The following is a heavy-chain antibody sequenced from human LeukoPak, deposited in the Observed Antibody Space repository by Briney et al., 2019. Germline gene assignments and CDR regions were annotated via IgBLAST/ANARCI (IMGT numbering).Heavy chain of an antibody. D-gene: IGHD4-23*01. CDR3: ARDGRVAYGGNDAFDI. Sequence: PSETLSLTCTVSGGSISSYYWSWIRQPPGKGLEWIGYIYYSGSTNYNPSLKSRVTISVDTSKNQFSLKLSSVTAADTAVYYCARDGRVAYGGNDAFDIWGQGTMVTVSS. CDR1: GGSISSYY. J-gene: IGHJ3*02. V-gene: IGHV4-59*01. CDR2: IYYSGST.